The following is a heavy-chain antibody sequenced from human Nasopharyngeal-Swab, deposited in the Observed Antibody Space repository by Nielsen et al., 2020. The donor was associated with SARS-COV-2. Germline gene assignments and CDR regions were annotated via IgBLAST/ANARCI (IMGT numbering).Heavy chain of an antibody. CDR3: ARDAPNDQPCYYYGMDV. Sequence: ASVKVSCKASGYTFTSYGISWVRQAPGQGLEWMGWISAYNGNTNYAQKLQGRVTMTTDTSTSTAYMELRSLRSDDTAVYYCARDAPNDQPCYYYGMDVWGQGTTVTVSS. CDR2: ISAYNGNT. CDR1: GYTFTSYG. V-gene: IGHV1-18*01. J-gene: IGHJ6*02.